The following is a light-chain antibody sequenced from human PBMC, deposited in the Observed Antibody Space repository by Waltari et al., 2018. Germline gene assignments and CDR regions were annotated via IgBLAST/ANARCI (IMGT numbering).Light chain of an antibody. CDR1: QIVRVY. CDR3: QQRHNWPLT. CDR2: DTS. Sequence: EIVLTQSPSTLSLSAGARAPRSCRASQIVRVYLAWYQQKPGQAPRLLIHDTSYRASGTPDRFSGSGSGTDFSLSISSLEPEDFAVYYCQQRHNWPLTFGGGTKVEIK. V-gene: IGKV3-11*01. J-gene: IGKJ4*01.